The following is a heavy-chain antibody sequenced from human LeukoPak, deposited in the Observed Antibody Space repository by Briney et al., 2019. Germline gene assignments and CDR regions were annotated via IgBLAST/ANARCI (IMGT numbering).Heavy chain of an antibody. Sequence: GGSLRLSCAASGFTFSSYAMHWVRQAPGKGLEYVSAISSNGGSTYYANSVKGRFTISRDNSKNTLYLQMGSLRAEDMAVYYCARDRGVMVRGVKRSYYFDYWGQGTLVTVSS. J-gene: IGHJ4*02. D-gene: IGHD3-10*01. CDR2: ISSNGGST. CDR1: GFTFSSYA. V-gene: IGHV3-64*01. CDR3: ARDRGVMVRGVKRSYYFDY.